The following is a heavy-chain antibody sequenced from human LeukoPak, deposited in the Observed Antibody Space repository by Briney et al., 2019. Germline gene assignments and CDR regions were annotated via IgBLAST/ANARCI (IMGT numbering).Heavy chain of an antibody. CDR1: GFTFSDAW. Sequence: GGSLRLSCAASGFTFSDAWMSWVRNAWVSWVRQAPGMGLEWVGRINRDAAGGTIDYAAPVKGRFTISREDSKTTLDLQMNSLNTEDTAVYYCTTVGYGSFDYWGQGTLVTVSS. V-gene: IGHV3-15*01. CDR2: INRDAAGGTI. CDR3: TTVGYGSFDY. J-gene: IGHJ4*02. D-gene: IGHD3-10*01.